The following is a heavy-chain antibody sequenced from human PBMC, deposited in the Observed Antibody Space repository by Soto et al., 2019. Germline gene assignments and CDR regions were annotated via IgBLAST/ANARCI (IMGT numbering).Heavy chain of an antibody. CDR2: IIPILGIA. CDR1: GGTFSSYT. J-gene: IGHJ4*02. Sequence: GASVKVSCKASGGTFSSYTISWVRQAPGQGLEWMGRIIPILGIANYAQKFQGRVTITADKSTSTAYMELSSLRSEDTAVYYCARGVSHGSGSYHDYWGQGTLVTVSS. CDR3: ARGVSHGSGSYHDY. V-gene: IGHV1-69*02. D-gene: IGHD3-10*01.